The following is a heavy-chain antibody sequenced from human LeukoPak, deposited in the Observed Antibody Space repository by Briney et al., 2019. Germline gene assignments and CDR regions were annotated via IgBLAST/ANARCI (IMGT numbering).Heavy chain of an antibody. Sequence: ASVKVSCKASGYTFTSYGISWVRQAPGQGLEWMGWISAYNGNTNYAQKLQGRVTMTTDTSTSTAYMELRSLRSDDTAVYYCARPLVATEPPWIHGPDYWGQGTLVTVSS. V-gene: IGHV1-18*01. CDR1: GYTFTSYG. CDR2: ISAYNGNT. J-gene: IGHJ4*02. CDR3: ARPLVATEPPWIHGPDY. D-gene: IGHD5-12*01.